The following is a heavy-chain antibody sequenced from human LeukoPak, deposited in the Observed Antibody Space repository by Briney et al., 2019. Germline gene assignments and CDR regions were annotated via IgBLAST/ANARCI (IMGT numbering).Heavy chain of an antibody. CDR1: GGSFSGYY. CDR3: ARVGASAIYYYYYMDV. D-gene: IGHD3-10*01. V-gene: IGHV4-34*01. CDR2: IYYSGST. J-gene: IGHJ6*03. Sequence: SETLSLTCAVYGGSFSGYYWSWIRQPPGKGLEWIGSIYYSGSTYYNPSLKSRVTISVDTSKNQFSLKLSSVTAADTAVYYCARVGASAIYYYYYMDVWGKGTTVTVSS.